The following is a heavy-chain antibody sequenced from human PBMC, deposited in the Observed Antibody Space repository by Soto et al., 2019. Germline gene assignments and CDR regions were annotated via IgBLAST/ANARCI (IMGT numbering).Heavy chain of an antibody. CDR2: ISYTSSTI. J-gene: IGHJ4*02. CDR1: GFTLSTYS. V-gene: IGHV3-48*02. Sequence: EVQLVESGGGLAQPGGSLRLSCAASGFTLSTYSMNGVRQAPWKGLAWVSYISYTSSTIYYADSVKGRFTISRDNAKNSLFLQMHSLRDEDTAVYYCAKEGQYDSLTGYYYYWGQGTLVTVSS. D-gene: IGHD3-9*01. CDR3: AKEGQYDSLTGYYYY.